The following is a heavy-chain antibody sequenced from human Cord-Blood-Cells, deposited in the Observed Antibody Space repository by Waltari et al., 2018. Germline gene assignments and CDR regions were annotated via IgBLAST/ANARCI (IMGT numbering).Heavy chain of an antibody. Sequence: QLQLLQSGSELKKPGASAKVSCKASGYTFTSYAMNLVRQAPGRGLEWMGWINTNTGNPTYAQGFTGRLFFSVDTSVSTEYLQLSSLKAEDTAVYYCARDTNTIFGVVIIDYFDYWGQGTLVTVSS. J-gene: IGHJ4*02. CDR1: GYTFTSYA. CDR2: INTNTGNP. CDR3: ARDTNTIFGVVIIDYFDY. V-gene: IGHV7-4-1*02. D-gene: IGHD3-3*01.